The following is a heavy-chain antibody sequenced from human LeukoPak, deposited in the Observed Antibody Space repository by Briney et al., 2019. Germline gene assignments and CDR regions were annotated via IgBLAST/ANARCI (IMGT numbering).Heavy chain of an antibody. CDR1: GGSISSYY. V-gene: IGHV4-59*08. CDR3: ARVWRWGSGSYHAFDY. D-gene: IGHD3-10*01. J-gene: IGHJ4*02. Sequence: SETLSLTCTVSGGSISSYYWSWIRQPPGKGLEWIGYIYYSGSTNYNPSLKSRVTISVDTSKNQFSLKLSSVTAADTAVYYCARVWRWGSGSYHAFDYWGQGTLVTVSS. CDR2: IYYSGST.